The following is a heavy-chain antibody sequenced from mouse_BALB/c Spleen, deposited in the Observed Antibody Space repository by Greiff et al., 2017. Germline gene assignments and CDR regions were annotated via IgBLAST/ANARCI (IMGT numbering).Heavy chain of an antibody. CDR2: IYPYNGGT. CDR1: GYTFTDYN. D-gene: IGHD2-2*01. V-gene: IGHV1S29*02. J-gene: IGHJ1*01. CDR3: AICYGYGGDWYFDV. Sequence: VQLQQSGPELVKPGASVKISCKASGYTFTDYNMHWVKQSHGKSLEWIGYIYPYNGGTGYNQKFKSKATLTVDNSSSTAYMKLRSLTSEDSAVYYCAICYGYGGDWYFDVWGAGTTVTVAS.